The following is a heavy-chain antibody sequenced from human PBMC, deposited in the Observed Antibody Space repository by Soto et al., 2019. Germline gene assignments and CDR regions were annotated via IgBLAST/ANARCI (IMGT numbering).Heavy chain of an antibody. CDR1: GFTFSSYG. CDR2: ISYDGSNK. Sequence: QMQLVESGGGVVQPGRSLRLSCAASGFTFSSYGMHWVRQAPGKGLEWVAVISYDGSNKYYADSVKGRFTISRDNSKNTLYLQMNSLRAEDTAVYYGAKGYSSGWLFDYWGQGTLVTVSS. D-gene: IGHD6-19*01. V-gene: IGHV3-30*18. J-gene: IGHJ4*02. CDR3: AKGYSSGWLFDY.